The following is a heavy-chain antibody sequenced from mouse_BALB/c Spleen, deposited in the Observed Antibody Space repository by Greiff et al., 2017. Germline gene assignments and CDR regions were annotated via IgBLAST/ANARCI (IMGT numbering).Heavy chain of an antibody. J-gene: IGHJ1*01. Sequence: VKLVESGPSLVQPSQSLSITCTVSGFSLTSYGVHWVRQSPGKGLEWLGVIWRGGSTDYNAAFMSRLSITKDNSKSQVFFKMNSLQADDTAIYYCAKNYYGSSYDWYFDVWGAGTTVTVSS. CDR2: IWRGGST. V-gene: IGHV2-5-1*01. CDR3: AKNYYGSSYDWYFDV. D-gene: IGHD1-1*01. CDR1: GFSLTSYG.